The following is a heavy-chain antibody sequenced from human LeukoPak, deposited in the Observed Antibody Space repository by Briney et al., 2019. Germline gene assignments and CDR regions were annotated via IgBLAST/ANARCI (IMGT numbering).Heavy chain of an antibody. CDR1: GFTFSSYE. J-gene: IGHJ4*02. CDR3: AGEGGGSNYA. V-gene: IGHV3-48*03. D-gene: IGHD1-26*01. Sequence: PGGSLRLSCAASGFTFSSYEMNWVRQAPGKGLEWVSYVSSSGSTIYYADSVKGRFTISRDNAKNSLYLQTNSLRAEDTAVYYCAGEGGGSNYAGGQGTLVTVSS. CDR2: VSSSGSTI.